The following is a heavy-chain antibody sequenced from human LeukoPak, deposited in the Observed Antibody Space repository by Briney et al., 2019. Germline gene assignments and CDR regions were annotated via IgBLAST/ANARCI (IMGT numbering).Heavy chain of an antibody. CDR1: GFTFSSYA. V-gene: IGHV3-23*01. D-gene: IGHD5-18*01. CDR2: ISGSGGST. Sequence: PGGSLRLSCAASGFTFSSYAMSWVRQAPGKGLEWVSAISGSGGSTYYADSVKGRFTISRDNSKNTLYLQMNSLRAEDTAVYYCAKDRNSFGLAAMALPYYWGQGTLVTVSS. CDR3: AKDRNSFGLAAMALPYY. J-gene: IGHJ4*02.